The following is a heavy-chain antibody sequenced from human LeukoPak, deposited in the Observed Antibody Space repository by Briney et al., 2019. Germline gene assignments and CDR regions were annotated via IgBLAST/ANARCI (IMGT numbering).Heavy chain of an antibody. V-gene: IGHV1-8*03. CDR3: ASRRAQGWNDAFDI. CDR2: MNPNSGNT. CDR1: GYTFTSYD. Sequence: ASVKVSCKASGYTFTSYDINWVRQATGQGLEWMGWMNPNSGNTGYAQKFQGRVTITRNTSISTAYMEVSSLRYEDTAVYYCASRRAQGWNDAFDIWGQGTMVTVSS. J-gene: IGHJ3*02. D-gene: IGHD1-1*01.